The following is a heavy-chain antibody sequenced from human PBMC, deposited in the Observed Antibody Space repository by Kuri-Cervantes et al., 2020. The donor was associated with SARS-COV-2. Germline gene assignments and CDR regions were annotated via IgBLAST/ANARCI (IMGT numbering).Heavy chain of an antibody. J-gene: IGHJ4*02. CDR1: GYTFSAYF. Sequence: ASVKVSCKASGYTFSAYFLHWVRQAPGQGLEWLGWITPNTGATHYAQKFQGRVTMTRDTSISTAYMELSRLRSDDTAVYYCATPRYCSGGSCYGLFDYWGQGTLVTVSS. D-gene: IGHD2-15*01. CDR3: ATPRYCSGGSCYGLFDY. CDR2: ITPNTGAT. V-gene: IGHV1-2*02.